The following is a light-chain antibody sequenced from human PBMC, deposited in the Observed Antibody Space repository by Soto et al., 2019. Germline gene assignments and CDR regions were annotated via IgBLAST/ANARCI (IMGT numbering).Light chain of an antibody. J-gene: IGKJ1*01. Sequence: EIVLTQSPGTLSLSPGERATLSCRASQSVSSSYLAWYQQKPGQAPRLLIYAASSRATGIPDRFSGSGSGTDFTLTISRLEPEDFAVYYCQQYGRSQAFGQGTKVDIK. V-gene: IGKV3-20*01. CDR3: QQYGRSQA. CDR2: AAS. CDR1: QSVSSSY.